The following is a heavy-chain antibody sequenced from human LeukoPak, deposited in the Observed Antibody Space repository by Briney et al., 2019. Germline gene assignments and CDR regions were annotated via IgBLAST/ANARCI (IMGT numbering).Heavy chain of an antibody. V-gene: IGHV3-74*01. CDR2: ISGDGSST. CDR1: GFTFSSYW. CDR3: ARELPFDY. J-gene: IGHJ4*02. Sequence: GGSLRLSCAASGFTFSSYWMHWVRQTPGKGLVCVSRISGDGSSTTYAEPVKGRFTISRDNAKNTLYLQMNTLRAEDTAVYYCARELPFDYWGQGTLVTVSS.